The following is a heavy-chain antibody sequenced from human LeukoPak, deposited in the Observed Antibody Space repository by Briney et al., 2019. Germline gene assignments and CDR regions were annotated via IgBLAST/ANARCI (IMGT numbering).Heavy chain of an antibody. CDR1: GFTFSSYW. V-gene: IGHV3-74*01. CDR3: ARGYCSGGSCSKFDY. D-gene: IGHD2-15*01. J-gene: IGHJ4*02. Sequence: GGSLRLSCAASGFTFSSYWMHWVRQAPGKGLVWVSRINIDGGTTTYVDSVKGRFTISRDNSKNTLYLQMNSLRAEDTAVYYCARGYCSGGSCSKFDYWGQGTLVTVSS. CDR2: INIDGGTT.